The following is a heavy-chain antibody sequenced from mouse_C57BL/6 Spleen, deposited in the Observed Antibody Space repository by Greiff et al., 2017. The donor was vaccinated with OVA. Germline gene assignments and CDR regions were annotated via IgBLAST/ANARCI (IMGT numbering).Heavy chain of an antibody. CDR1: GYTFTSYW. D-gene: IGHD2-10*01. CDR3: ARPYYGNYVYFDV. J-gene: IGHJ1*03. CDR2: IHPNSGST. V-gene: IGHV1-64*01. Sequence: QVQLQQPGAELVKPGASVKLSCKASGYTFTSYWMHWVKQRPGQGLEWIGMIHPNSGSTNYNEKFKSKATLTVDKSSSTAYMQLSSLTSEDSAVYYCARPYYGNYVYFDVWGTGTTVTVSS.